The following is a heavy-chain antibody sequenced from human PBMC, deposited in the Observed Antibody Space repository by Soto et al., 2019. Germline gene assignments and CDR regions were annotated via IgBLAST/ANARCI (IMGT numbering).Heavy chain of an antibody. CDR3: ARGYSGYDNAIDY. Sequence: EVQLVESGGGLIQPGGSLRLSCAASGFTVSSNYMSWVRQAPGKGLEWVSILYSGGSTYYADSVKGRLTISGDNSKNTVYLQMNSLRAEDTAVYYCARGYSGYDNAIDYWGQGTLVTVSS. D-gene: IGHD5-12*01. J-gene: IGHJ4*02. V-gene: IGHV3-53*01. CDR2: LYSGGST. CDR1: GFTVSSNY.